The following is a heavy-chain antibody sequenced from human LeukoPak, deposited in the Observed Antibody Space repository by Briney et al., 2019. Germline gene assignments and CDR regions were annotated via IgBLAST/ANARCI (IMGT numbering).Heavy chain of an antibody. Sequence: GESLKISCKGSGYSFTSYWIGWVRQMPGKGVEWVGIIYPGDSDTRYSPSFQGQVTISADKFISTAYLQWSSLKASDTAMYYCARRFPYDSSGYQLDYWGQGTLVTVSS. CDR1: GYSFTSYW. CDR2: IYPGDSDT. V-gene: IGHV5-51*01. CDR3: ARRFPYDSSGYQLDY. D-gene: IGHD3-22*01. J-gene: IGHJ4*02.